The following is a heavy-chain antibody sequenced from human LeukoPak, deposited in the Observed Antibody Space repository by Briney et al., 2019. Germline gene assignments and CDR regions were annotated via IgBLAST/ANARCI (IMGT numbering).Heavy chain of an antibody. J-gene: IGHJ6*02. D-gene: IGHD1-26*01. V-gene: IGHV3-74*01. CDR1: GFTFSSYW. CDR3: ARDRGVVGATADSYYYGMDV. Sequence: GGSLRLSCAASGFTFSSYWMHWVRQAPGKGLVWVSRINSDGSSTSYADSVKGRFTISRDNAKNTLYLQMNSLRAEDTAVYYCARDRGVVGATADSYYYGMDVWGQGTTVTVSS. CDR2: INSDGSST.